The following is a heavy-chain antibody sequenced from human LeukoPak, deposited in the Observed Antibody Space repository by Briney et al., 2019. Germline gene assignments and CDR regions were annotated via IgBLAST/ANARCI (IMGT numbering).Heavy chain of an antibody. CDR1: GGSFSGYY. V-gene: IGHV4-59*08. J-gene: IGHJ4*02. CDR2: IYYSGST. Sequence: SETLSLTCAVYGGSFSGYYWSWIRQPPGKGLEWIGDIYYSGSTNYNPSLKSRVTISVDTSKNHFSLRLSSVTAADTAVYYCARVGAVKRDFDSWGQGILVTVSS. CDR3: ARVGAVKRDFDS. D-gene: IGHD1-26*01.